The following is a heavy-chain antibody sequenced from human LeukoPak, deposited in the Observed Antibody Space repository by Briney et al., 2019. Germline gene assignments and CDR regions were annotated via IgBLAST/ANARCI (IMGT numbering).Heavy chain of an antibody. D-gene: IGHD2-15*01. V-gene: IGHV3-23*01. J-gene: IGHJ4*02. CDR3: TKGGWGEFLVVVAARH. Sequence: GGSLRLSCAASGFTFSSYAMGWVRQAPGQGLEWVSSISGSGTGTYYADSVKGRFTISRDNSKNTLYLQMDSLRVEDTAVYYCTKGGWGEFLVVVAARHWGQGTLVSVSS. CDR1: GFTFSSYA. CDR2: ISGSGTGT.